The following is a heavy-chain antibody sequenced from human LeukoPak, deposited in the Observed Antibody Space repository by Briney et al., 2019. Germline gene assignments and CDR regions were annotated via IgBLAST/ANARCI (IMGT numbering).Heavy chain of an antibody. D-gene: IGHD6-25*01. CDR2: IYPGDSDT. J-gene: IGHJ3*02. V-gene: IGHV5-51*01. CDR1: GYSFTIYW. Sequence: GESLKISCKSSGYSFTIYWIAWVRQMPGKGLEWMGIIYPGDSDTRYSPSFQGQVTISADKSISTAYLQWSSLKASDTAMYYCASAAPDASDIWGQGTMVTVSS. CDR3: ASAAPDASDI.